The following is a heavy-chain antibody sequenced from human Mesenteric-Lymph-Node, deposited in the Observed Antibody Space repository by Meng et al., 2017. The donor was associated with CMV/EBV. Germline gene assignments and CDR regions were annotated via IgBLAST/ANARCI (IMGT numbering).Heavy chain of an antibody. CDR2: ISVYNGNT. D-gene: IGHD3-3*01. V-gene: IGHV1-18*01. CDR1: GYTFTSYG. Sequence: ASVKVSCKASGYTFTSYGISWVRQAPGQGLEWMGWISVYNGNTNYAQKLQGRVTMTTDTSTSTAYMELRSLRSDDTAVYYCARVTIFGVVIPNYGMDVWGQGTTVTVSS. CDR3: ARVTIFGVVIPNYGMDV. J-gene: IGHJ6*02.